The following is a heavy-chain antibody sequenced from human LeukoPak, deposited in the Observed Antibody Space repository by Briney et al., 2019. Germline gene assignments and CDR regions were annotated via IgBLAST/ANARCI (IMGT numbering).Heavy chain of an antibody. J-gene: IGHJ3*02. CDR1: GFTFDDYA. V-gene: IGHV3-9*01. CDR3: ARDGFYCSSTSCYIDI. CDR2: ISWNSGSI. D-gene: IGHD2-2*02. Sequence: GGSLRLSCAASGFTFDDYAMHWVRQAPGKGLEWVSGISWNSGSIGYADSVKGRFTISRDNAKNSLYLQMNSLRAEDTAVYYCARDGFYCSSTSCYIDIWGQGTMVTVSS.